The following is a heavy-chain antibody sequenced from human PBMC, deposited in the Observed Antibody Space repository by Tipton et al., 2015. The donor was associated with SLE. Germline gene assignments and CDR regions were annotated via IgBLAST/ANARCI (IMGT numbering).Heavy chain of an antibody. J-gene: IGHJ4*02. CDR3: AREFGTSSRFFDS. Sequence: TLSLTCTVSGGSISTYYWSWIRQPPGKGLEWIGYIYYSGSTNYNPSLKSRVTISVDTSKNHFSLKLSSVTAADTAVYYCAREFGTSSRFFDSWGQGTLVTVPS. CDR2: IYYSGST. CDR1: GGSISTYY. V-gene: IGHV4-59*01. D-gene: IGHD3-16*01.